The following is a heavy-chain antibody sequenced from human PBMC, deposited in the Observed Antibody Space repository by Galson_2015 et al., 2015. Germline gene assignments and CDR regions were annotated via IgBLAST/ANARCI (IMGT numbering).Heavy chain of an antibody. J-gene: IGHJ5*02. Sequence: SETLSLTCTVSGGSISSSSYYWGWIRQPPGKGLEWIGSIYYSGSTYYNPSLKSRVTISVDTSKNQFSLKLSSVTAADTAVYYCARPRRDPRSYSSSWWAPKTDNWFDPWGQGTLVTVSS. CDR2: IYYSGST. D-gene: IGHD6-13*01. CDR3: ARPRRDPRSYSSSWWAPKTDNWFDP. V-gene: IGHV4-39*01. CDR1: GGSISSSSYY.